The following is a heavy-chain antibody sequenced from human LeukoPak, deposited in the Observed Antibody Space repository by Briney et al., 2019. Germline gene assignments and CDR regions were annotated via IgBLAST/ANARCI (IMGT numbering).Heavy chain of an antibody. CDR3: AREVASVVTPVSRWLDP. V-gene: IGHV4-4*07. D-gene: IGHD4-23*01. CDR1: SGSISNYY. J-gene: IGHJ5*02. Sequence: SETLSLTCSASSGSISNYYWTWIRQPAGGGLEWIGRMHSSGNNNYNASLKSRVTMSFDTSKNQFFLRLNSVTAADTAVYFCAREVASVVTPVSRWLDPWGQGTLVTVSS. CDR2: MHSSGNN.